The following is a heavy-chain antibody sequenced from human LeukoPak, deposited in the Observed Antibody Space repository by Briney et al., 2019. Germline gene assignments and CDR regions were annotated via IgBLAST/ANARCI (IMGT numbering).Heavy chain of an antibody. CDR2: INHSGST. J-gene: IGHJ4*02. V-gene: IGHV4-34*01. D-gene: IGHD3-22*01. CDR3: ARGNYYDSSGYYGY. CDR1: GGSFSGYY. Sequence: SETLSLTCGVYGGSFSGYYWSWLRQPPGKGLEWIGEINHSGSTNYNPSLTSRVTISVDTSKNQFSLKLSSVTAADTAVYYCARGNYYDSSGYYGYWGQGTLVTVSS.